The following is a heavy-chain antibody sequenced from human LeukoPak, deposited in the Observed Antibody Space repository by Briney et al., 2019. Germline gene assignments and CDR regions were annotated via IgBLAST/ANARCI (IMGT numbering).Heavy chain of an antibody. CDR3: ARDPNGDYIGAFEF. D-gene: IGHD4-17*01. V-gene: IGHV3-23*01. CDR2: ISGSGGGT. CDR1: GFTFSRYA. J-gene: IGHJ3*01. Sequence: GGSLRLSCEASGFTFSRYAMIWVRQAPGKGLEWVSAISGSGGGTHYVDSVKGRFTISRDNSRNTLYLQMNSLRAEDTAVYYCARDPNGDYIGAFEFWGQGTMVTVSS.